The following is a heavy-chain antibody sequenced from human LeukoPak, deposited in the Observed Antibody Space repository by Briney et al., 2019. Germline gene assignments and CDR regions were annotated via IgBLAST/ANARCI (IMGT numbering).Heavy chain of an antibody. Sequence: GGSLRLSCAASGVTFSSYAMSWVRQAPGKGLEWVSAISGSGGSTYYADSVKGRFTISRDNSKNTLYLQMNSLRAEDTAVYYCARADWDTAMIDYWGQGTLVTVSS. CDR2: ISGSGGST. V-gene: IGHV3-23*01. J-gene: IGHJ4*02. CDR3: ARADWDTAMIDY. D-gene: IGHD5-18*01. CDR1: GVTFSSYA.